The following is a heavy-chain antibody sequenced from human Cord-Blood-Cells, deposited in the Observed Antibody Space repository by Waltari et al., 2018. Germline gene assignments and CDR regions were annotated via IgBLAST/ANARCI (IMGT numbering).Heavy chain of an antibody. Sequence: QVQLQQWGAGLLKPSETLSLTCAVYGGSFSGHYWSWIRQPPGKGLEWIGEINHSGSTNYNPSLKSRVTISVDTSKNQFSLKLSSVTAADTAVYYCARGHTIAADAFDIWGQGTMVTVSS. V-gene: IGHV4-34*01. CDR2: INHSGST. J-gene: IGHJ3*02. D-gene: IGHD6-13*01. CDR3: ARGHTIAADAFDI. CDR1: GGSFSGHY.